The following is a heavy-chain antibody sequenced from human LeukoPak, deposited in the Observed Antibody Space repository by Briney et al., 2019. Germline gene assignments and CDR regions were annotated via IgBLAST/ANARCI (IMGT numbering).Heavy chain of an antibody. CDR3: ATHNLFRFDY. CDR2: INEDGSAQ. J-gene: IGHJ4*02. CDR1: GFTFRTYW. V-gene: IGHV3-7*01. Sequence: GGSLRLSCAASGFTFRTYWMTWVRQAPGKGLEWVANINEDGSAQYYMDSVEGRFTISSDNAKNSLYLQVNTLRPEDTPVYYCATHNLFRFDYWGRGTLVTVRS. D-gene: IGHD2-21*01.